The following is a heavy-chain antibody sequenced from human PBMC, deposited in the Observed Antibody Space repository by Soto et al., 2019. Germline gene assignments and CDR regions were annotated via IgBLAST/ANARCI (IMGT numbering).Heavy chain of an antibody. D-gene: IGHD3-16*01. CDR1: GGTFSSYT. V-gene: IGHV1-69*02. Sequence: GASVKVSCKASGGTFSSYTISWVRQAPGQGLEWMGRIIPILGIANYAQKFQGRVTITADKSTSTAYMELSSLRSEDTAVYYCARGASTYESYNWFDPWGQGTLVTVSS. J-gene: IGHJ5*02. CDR2: IIPILGIA. CDR3: ARGASTYESYNWFDP.